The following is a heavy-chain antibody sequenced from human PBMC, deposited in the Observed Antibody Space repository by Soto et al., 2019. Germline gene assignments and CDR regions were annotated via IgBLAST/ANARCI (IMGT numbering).Heavy chain of an antibody. J-gene: IGHJ6*01. CDR3: ARDPSKNIVVVVVLEV. CDR2: ISSSSSTI. V-gene: IGHV3-48*01. Sequence: VGSQRLCYAASGFNFSNYSLNWDRHTPGKGLEWVSYISSSSSTIYYADSVKGRFTISRDNAKNSLYLQMNSLRAEDTAVYYFARDPSKNIVVVVVLEVWGKGTTVTVS. CDR1: GFNFSNYS. D-gene: IGHD2-15*01.